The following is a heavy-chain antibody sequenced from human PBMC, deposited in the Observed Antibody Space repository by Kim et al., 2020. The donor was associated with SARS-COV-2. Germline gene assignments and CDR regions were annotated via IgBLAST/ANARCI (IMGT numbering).Heavy chain of an antibody. D-gene: IGHD4-17*01. CDR1: GYTFTSYG. Sequence: ASVKVSCKASGYTFTSYGISWVRQAPGQGPEWMGWISAYYGNTNYAQKVQGRVTMTTDTSTSTAYMELRSLRSDDAAVYYCARDLGAYATSAFFDYWGQGTLVTVSS. J-gene: IGHJ4*02. V-gene: IGHV1-18*01. CDR2: ISAYYGNT. CDR3: ARDLGAYATSAFFDY.